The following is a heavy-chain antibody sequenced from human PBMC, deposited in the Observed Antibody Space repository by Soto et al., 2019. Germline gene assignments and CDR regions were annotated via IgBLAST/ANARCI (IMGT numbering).Heavy chain of an antibody. Sequence: EVQVVESGGGLVQPGGSLRLSCAASGFTFNSYSMNWVRQAPGKGLEWISYINIISSSIYYADSVKGRFTVSTDSAKTSLYLKMNILREEDTAVYYCARDYNYAMDVWGQGATVTVSS. V-gene: IGHV3-48*02. CDR1: GFTFNSYS. CDR2: INIISSSI. CDR3: ARDYNYAMDV. J-gene: IGHJ6*02.